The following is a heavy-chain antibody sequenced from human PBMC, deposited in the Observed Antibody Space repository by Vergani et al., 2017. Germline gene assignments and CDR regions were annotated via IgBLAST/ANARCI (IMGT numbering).Heavy chain of an antibody. V-gene: IGHV3-21*01. CDR1: GFTFSSYS. CDR3: ARDRRYCSSTSCYSATAYYYMDV. J-gene: IGHJ6*03. CDR2: ISSSSSYI. D-gene: IGHD2-2*01. Sequence: EVQLVESGGGLVKPGGSLRLSCAASGFTFSSYSMNWVRQAPGKGLEWVSSISSSSSYIYYADSVKGRFTISRDNAKNSLYLQMNSLRAEDTAVYYCARDRRYCSSTSCYSATAYYYMDVWGKGTTVTVSS.